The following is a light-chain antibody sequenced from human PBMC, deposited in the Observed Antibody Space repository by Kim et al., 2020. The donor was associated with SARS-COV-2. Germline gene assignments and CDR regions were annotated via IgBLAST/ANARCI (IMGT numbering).Light chain of an antibody. V-gene: IGLV2-11*01. Sequence: SVTISCPGTSSDVGGYNYVSWYQQHPGKAPKLMICDVSKRPSGVPDRFSGSKSGNTASLTISGLQAEDEADYYCCSYAGSYSFVVFGGGTQLTVL. CDR3: CSYAGSYSFVV. J-gene: IGLJ2*01. CDR2: DVS. CDR1: SSDVGGYNY.